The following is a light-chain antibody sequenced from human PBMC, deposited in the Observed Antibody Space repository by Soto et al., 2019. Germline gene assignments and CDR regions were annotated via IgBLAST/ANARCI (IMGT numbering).Light chain of an antibody. CDR2: EVS. J-gene: IGLJ2*01. Sequence: QSALTQPASVSGSPGQSITLSCSGTSSDVGHYNYVSWYQQHPGKAPKLIIYEVSNRPSGVSNRFSGSKSGNTASLTISGLQADDEADYYCSSYTTTSTLWVFGGGTKLTVL. V-gene: IGLV2-14*01. CDR3: SSYTTTSTLWV. CDR1: SSDVGHYNY.